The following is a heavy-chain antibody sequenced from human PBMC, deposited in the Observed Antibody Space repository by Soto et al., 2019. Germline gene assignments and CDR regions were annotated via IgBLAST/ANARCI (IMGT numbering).Heavy chain of an antibody. D-gene: IGHD6-13*01. CDR3: AREGGSSSWYSYYYYGMDV. CDR2: ISYDGSNK. J-gene: IGHJ6*02. Sequence: QVQLVESGGGVVQPGRSLRLSCAASGFTFSSYAMHWVRQAPGKGLEWVAVISYDGSNKYYADSVKGRFTISRDNAKNSLYLQMNSLRAEDTAVYYCAREGGSSSWYSYYYYGMDVWGQGTTVTVSS. V-gene: IGHV3-30-3*01. CDR1: GFTFSSYA.